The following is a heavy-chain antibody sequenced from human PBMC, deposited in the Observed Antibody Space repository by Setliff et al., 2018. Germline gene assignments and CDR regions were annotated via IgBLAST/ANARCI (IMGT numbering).Heavy chain of an antibody. Sequence: SETLSLTCTVSGGSITSGSNYWSWIRQPAGKGLEWIGHIDPRGNTNYNPSLKSRVTISRDTSKNQFSLKLTSVTAADTAAYYCARSLGSGTYWGSRPYYSDYWGQGTLVTVSS. CDR1: GGSITSGSNY. V-gene: IGHV4-61*09. D-gene: IGHD3-10*01. CDR3: ARSLGSGTYWGSRPYYSDY. J-gene: IGHJ4*02. CDR2: IDPRGNT.